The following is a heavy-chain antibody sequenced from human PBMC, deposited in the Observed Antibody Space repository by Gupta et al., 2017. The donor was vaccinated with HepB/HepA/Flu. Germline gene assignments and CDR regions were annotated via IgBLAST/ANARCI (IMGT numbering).Heavy chain of an antibody. CDR3: AKGSTQRGGQYYGMDV. CDR2: INHSGST. V-gene: IGHV4-34*01. Sequence: QVQLQQSGAGLLKPSETLSLTCAVYGVSFSGYYWSWIRQPPGKGLEWIGEINHSGSTNYNPARKSRVTISVDTSKNQCALKLSSVTAAATAVYYCAKGSTQRGGQYYGMDVGGHGTTVTVSS. D-gene: IGHD3-3*01. J-gene: IGHJ6*02. CDR1: GVSFSGYY.